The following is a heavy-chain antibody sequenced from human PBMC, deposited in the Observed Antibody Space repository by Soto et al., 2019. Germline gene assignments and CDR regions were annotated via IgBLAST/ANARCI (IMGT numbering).Heavy chain of an antibody. CDR3: AVELGILDDVFDI. J-gene: IGHJ3*02. D-gene: IGHD7-27*01. V-gene: IGHV4-39*01. Sequence: QLQLQESGPGLVKPSETLSLTCTVSAGSISSSSYYWGWIRQPPGKGLEWIGSIYYSGSTYYNPSLKSRVTISVDTSKNQFSLKLSSVTAADTTVYYCAVELGILDDVFDIWGQGTMVTVSS. CDR1: AGSISSSSYY. CDR2: IYYSGST.